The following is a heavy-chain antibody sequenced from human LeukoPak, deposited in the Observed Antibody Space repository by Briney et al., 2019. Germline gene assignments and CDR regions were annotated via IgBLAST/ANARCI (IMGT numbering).Heavy chain of an antibody. V-gene: IGHV3-23*01. Sequence: TGGSLRLSCAASGFTFGSYGMSWVRQAPGKGLEWVSFITPNADRTSYADSVEGRFTISRDNPRNTLYMQMNRLRDEDTALYYCAIMHGYYDGSGYWVQWGQGTLVTVSS. CDR2: ITPNADRT. CDR3: AIMHGYYDGSGYWVQ. D-gene: IGHD3-22*01. CDR1: GFTFGSYG. J-gene: IGHJ1*01.